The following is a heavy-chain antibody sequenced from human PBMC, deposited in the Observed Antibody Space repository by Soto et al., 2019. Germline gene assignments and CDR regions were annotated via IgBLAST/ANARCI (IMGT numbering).Heavy chain of an antibody. D-gene: IGHD3-22*01. CDR3: ASLIDEYYYDSSGYLVSDY. V-gene: IGHV3-30-3*01. CDR1: GFTFSSYA. J-gene: IGHJ4*02. Sequence: GGSLRLSCAASGFTFSSYAMHWVRQAPGKGLEWVAVISYDGSNKYYADSVKGRFTISRDNSKNTLYLQMNSLRAEDTAVYYCASLIDEYYYDSSGYLVSDYWGQGTLVTVSS. CDR2: ISYDGSNK.